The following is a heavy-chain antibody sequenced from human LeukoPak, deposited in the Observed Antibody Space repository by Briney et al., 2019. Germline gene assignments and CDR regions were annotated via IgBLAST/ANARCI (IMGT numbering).Heavy chain of an antibody. V-gene: IGHV3-30*18. CDR3: AKTSGEYQLLWAYYYYMDV. J-gene: IGHJ6*03. CDR2: ISYDGSNK. Sequence: GGSLRLPCAASGFTFSSYGMHWVRQAPGKGLEWVAVISYDGSNKYYADSVKGRFTISRDNSKNTLYLQMNSLRAEDTAVYYCAKTSGEYQLLWAYYYYMDVWGKGTTVTISS. CDR1: GFTFSSYG. D-gene: IGHD2-2*01.